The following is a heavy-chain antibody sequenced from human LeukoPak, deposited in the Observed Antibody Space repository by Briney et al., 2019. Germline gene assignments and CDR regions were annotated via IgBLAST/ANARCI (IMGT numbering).Heavy chain of an antibody. J-gene: IGHJ4*02. V-gene: IGHV3-23*01. Sequence: GGSLRLSCAASGFSFSSYVMSWVRQAPGKGLEWVSTITTNSVGTYYADSVKGRFTISRDNSKNTLYLQMNSLRAEDTATYCCRAYTYATDFWGQGTLVAVSS. D-gene: IGHD2-8*01. CDR3: RAYTYATDF. CDR2: ITTNSVGT. CDR1: GFSFSSYV.